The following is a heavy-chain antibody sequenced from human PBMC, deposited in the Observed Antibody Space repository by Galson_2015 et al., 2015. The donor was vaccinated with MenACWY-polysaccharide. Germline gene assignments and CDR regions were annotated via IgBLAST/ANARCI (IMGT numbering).Heavy chain of an antibody. D-gene: IGHD2-2*02. J-gene: IGHJ5*02. CDR2: IYYSGST. CDR1: GGSISSSSYY. V-gene: IGHV4-39*01. Sequence: ETLSLACPVSGGSISSSSYYWGWIRPPPGKGLEWIGSIYYSGSTYYNPSLKSRVTISADTSKNQFSLKLSSVTAADTAVYYCARGVSVPAAIRSYNWFDPWGQGTLVTVSS. CDR3: ARGVSVPAAIRSYNWFDP.